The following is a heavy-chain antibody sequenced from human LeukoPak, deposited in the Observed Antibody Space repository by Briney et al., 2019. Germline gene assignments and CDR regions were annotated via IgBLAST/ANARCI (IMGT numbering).Heavy chain of an antibody. V-gene: IGHV3-7*01. Sequence: GGSLRLSCAASGFTFSGYWMSWVRQAPGKGLEWVADIKQNGSETFYADSVRGRFTISRDNAKNSQYLQMNSLRVEDTAVYYCARWANSIDYWGQGALVTVSS. CDR3: ARWANSIDY. CDR1: GFTFSGYW. CDR2: IKQNGSET. J-gene: IGHJ4*02. D-gene: IGHD5-18*01.